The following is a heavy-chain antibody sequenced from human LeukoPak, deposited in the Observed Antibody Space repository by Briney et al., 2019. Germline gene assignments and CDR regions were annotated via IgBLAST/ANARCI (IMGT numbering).Heavy chain of an antibody. J-gene: IGHJ3*02. CDR2: IYHGGTT. D-gene: IGHD5-24*01. Sequence: SETLSLTCSVSGYSISSGYSWGWIRQPPGKGLEWIGTIYHGGTTYYKPSLKRRVTISVDTSKNQFSLKLSSVTAADTAVYYCARESRDGYIDAFDIWGQGTMVTVSS. CDR3: ARESRDGYIDAFDI. V-gene: IGHV4-38-2*02. CDR1: GYSISSGYS.